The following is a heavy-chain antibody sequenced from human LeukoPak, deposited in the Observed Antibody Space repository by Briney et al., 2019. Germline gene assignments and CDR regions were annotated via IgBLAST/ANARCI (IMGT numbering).Heavy chain of an antibody. CDR2: ISSDGSST. Sequence: GSLRLPCAASGFAGSSNYMSWVRQAPGKGLVWVSRISSDGSSTSYADSVKGRFTISRDNAKNTLYLQMNSLRAEDTAVYYCARGLILTGIYGMDVWGQGTTVTVSS. V-gene: IGHV3-74*01. J-gene: IGHJ6*02. D-gene: IGHD1-20*01. CDR3: ARGLILTGIYGMDV. CDR1: GFAGSSNY.